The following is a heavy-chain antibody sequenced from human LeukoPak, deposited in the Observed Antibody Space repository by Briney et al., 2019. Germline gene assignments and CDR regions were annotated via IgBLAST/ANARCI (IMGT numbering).Heavy chain of an antibody. CDR1: GGSINNYY. D-gene: IGHD6-13*01. V-gene: IGHV4-39*01. CDR3: ARHGHCSSLDP. J-gene: IGHJ5*02. Sequence: PSETLSLTCTVSGGSINNYYWAWIRQPPGKGLEWIVSMYYGRNTYYNPSLQSRVTTSVDTSKNHFSLKLSSVTAADTAVYYCARHGHCSSLDPWGQGTLVTVSS. CDR2: MYYGRNT.